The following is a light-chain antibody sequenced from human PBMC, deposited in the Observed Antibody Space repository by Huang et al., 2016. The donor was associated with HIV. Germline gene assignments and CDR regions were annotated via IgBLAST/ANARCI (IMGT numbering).Light chain of an antibody. V-gene: IGKV3-15*01. CDR1: QNIFSN. Sequence: EIVMTQSPATLSVSPGASATLSCTASQNIFSNLAWYQQKPGQPPRLRIHSASTRATDTPDRFSGSGSGTEFTLTISSLQSEDFAVYYCQQYSDWPLFGGGTKVEIK. CDR3: QQYSDWPL. CDR2: SAS. J-gene: IGKJ4*01.